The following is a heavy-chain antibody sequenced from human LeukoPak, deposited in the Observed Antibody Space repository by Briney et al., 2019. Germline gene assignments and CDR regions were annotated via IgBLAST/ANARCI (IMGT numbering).Heavy chain of an antibody. J-gene: IGHJ4*02. Sequence: PGGSLRLSCAASGFTFSDYSMNWVRQAPGKGLDCVSSISSTSTYILYADSVKDRFTISRDNARNSLYLQMNSLRAEDTAVYYCARFETVAAKPIEYWGQGTLVTVSS. D-gene: IGHD6-19*01. CDR2: ISSTSTYI. CDR1: GFTFSDYS. CDR3: ARFETVAAKPIEY. V-gene: IGHV3-21*01.